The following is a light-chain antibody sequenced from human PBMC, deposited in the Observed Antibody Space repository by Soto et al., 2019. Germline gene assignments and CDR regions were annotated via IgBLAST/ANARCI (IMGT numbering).Light chain of an antibody. CDR2: KAS. CDR1: QTISNW. CDR3: QQSKSYSQT. J-gene: IGKJ4*02. Sequence: QMTQSPSTLSASGGNRVTMTDPATQTISNWLAWYQQKPGKAPKLLIYKASTLESGVPSRVRGSRAGTEFPLTLSSQHSADVATYYCQQSKSYSQTFGEGAKVEI. V-gene: IGKV1-5*03.